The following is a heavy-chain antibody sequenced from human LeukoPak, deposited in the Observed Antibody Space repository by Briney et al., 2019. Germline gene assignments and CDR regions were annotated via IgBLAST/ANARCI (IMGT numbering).Heavy chain of an antibody. Sequence: RGSLCPSLAFSLLTHFQKTMGAVCQAPGKGLEWVSVISDSGSITYSADSLKGRFTIPRDNPKNTLFLQMNSLRAEAPAVYYCAEPAHPTSGWYCFDYWGQGILVTVSS. CDR2: ISDSGSIT. V-gene: IGHV3-23*01. D-gene: IGHD6-19*01. CDR3: AEPAHPTSGWYCFDY. J-gene: IGHJ4*02. CDR1: LLTHFQKT.